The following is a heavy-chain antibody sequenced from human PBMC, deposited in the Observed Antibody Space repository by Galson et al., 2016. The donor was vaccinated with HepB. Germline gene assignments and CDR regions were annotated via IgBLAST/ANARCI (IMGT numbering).Heavy chain of an antibody. D-gene: IGHD3-9*01. J-gene: IGHJ4*02. CDR2: VFHRGTT. CDR1: GYSITSGYY. V-gene: IGHV4-38-2*01. CDR3: ARTYTHYDVLTGYLNSDS. Sequence: ETLSLTCAVSGYSITSGYYWGWIRLPPGKGLEWIGSVFHRGTTYYDPSLRSRVTMSVDPSKNQFSLELSSVTAADTAVYYCARTYTHYDVLTGYLNSDSWGQGTLVTVSS.